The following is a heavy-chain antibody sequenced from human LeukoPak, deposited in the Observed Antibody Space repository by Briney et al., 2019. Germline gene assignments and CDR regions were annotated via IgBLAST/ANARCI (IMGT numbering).Heavy chain of an antibody. D-gene: IGHD3-3*01. CDR2: INHSGST. Sequence: PSETLSLTCAVYGGSFSGYYWSWIRQPPGKGLEWIGEINHSGSTNYNPSLKSRVTISVDTSKNQFSLKLSSVTAADTAVYYCARLAAPTFITIFGVVTADGRGGYYGMDVWGQGTTVTVSS. V-gene: IGHV4-34*01. CDR3: ARLAAPTFITIFGVVTADGRGGYYGMDV. J-gene: IGHJ6*02. CDR1: GGSFSGYY.